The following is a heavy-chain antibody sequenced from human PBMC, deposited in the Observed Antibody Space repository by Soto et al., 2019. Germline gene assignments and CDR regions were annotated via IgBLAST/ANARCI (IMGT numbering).Heavy chain of an antibody. CDR3: ARDDSSSWGKAYY. Sequence: QVQLVQSGAEVKKPGASLKVSCKASGYTFTNYGFSWVRQAPGQGREWMGWISAYNGNTNYAQKLQGRVTMTTDTTTRTAYMELMSLRSEDTAVYYCARDDSSSWGKAYYWGQGTLVPVSS. CDR1: GYTFTNYG. CDR2: ISAYNGNT. V-gene: IGHV1-18*04. J-gene: IGHJ4*01. D-gene: IGHD6-13*01.